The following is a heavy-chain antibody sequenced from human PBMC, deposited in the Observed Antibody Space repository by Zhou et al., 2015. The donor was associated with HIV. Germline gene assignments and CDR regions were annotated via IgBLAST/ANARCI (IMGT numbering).Heavy chain of an antibody. CDR3: ERDARREPLGPRRERGDWFFDL. D-gene: IGHD1-14*01. Sequence: QVQLVQSGAEVKKPGSSVTVSCKPSGGTFSSYSISWVRQAPGEGLEWMGRIIPIVGITDYAQEFEERFTVTADTSTTTISMELSRLRSDDTAIILCERDARREPLGPRRERGDWFFDLWGRGTLVTVSS. CDR1: GGTFSSYS. J-gene: IGHJ2*01. V-gene: IGHV1-69*08. CDR2: IIPIVGIT.